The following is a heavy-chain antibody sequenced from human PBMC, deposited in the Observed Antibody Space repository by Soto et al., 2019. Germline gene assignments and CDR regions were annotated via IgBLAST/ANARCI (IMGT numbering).Heavy chain of an antibody. J-gene: IGHJ6*03. V-gene: IGHV4-31*03. CDR1: GGSISSGGYY. D-gene: IGHD4-4*01. CDR3: ARVTTTDYYYYYYMDV. Sequence: QVQLQESGPGLVKPSQTLSLTCTVSGGSISSGGYYWSWIRQHPGKGLEWIGYIYYSGSTYYNPSLKSRVNISVDTSKNQFSLKLSSVTAADTAVYYCARVTTTDYYYYYYMDVWGKWTTVTVSS. CDR2: IYYSGST.